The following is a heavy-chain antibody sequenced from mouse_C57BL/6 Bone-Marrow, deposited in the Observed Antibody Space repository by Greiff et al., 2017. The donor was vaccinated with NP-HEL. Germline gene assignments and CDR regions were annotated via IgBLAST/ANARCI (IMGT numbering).Heavy chain of an antibody. D-gene: IGHD2-4*01. J-gene: IGHJ2*01. Sequence: VKLQESGPGLVQPSQSLSITCTVSGFSLTSYGVHWVRQSPGKGLEWLGVIWSGGSTDYNAAFISRLSISKDNSKSQVFFKMNSLQADDTAIYYCARKNHDYDSYYFDYWGQGTTLTVSS. V-gene: IGHV2-2*01. CDR2: IWSGGST. CDR3: ARKNHDYDSYYFDY. CDR1: GFSLTSYG.